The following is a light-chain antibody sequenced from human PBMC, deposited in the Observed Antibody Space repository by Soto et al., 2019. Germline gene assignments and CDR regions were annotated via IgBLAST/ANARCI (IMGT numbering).Light chain of an antibody. J-gene: IGKJ4*01. V-gene: IGKV1-39*01. Sequence: QWTRLPSPLSASVGDRATIFSGASQSISSYLDWYQQKPGKAPKLLIYAASSLQSGVPSRFSGSGSGTDFTLTISSLQPDDFATYYCQQCYSTPQTFGGGTKVDIK. CDR2: AAS. CDR1: QSISSY. CDR3: QQCYSTPQT.